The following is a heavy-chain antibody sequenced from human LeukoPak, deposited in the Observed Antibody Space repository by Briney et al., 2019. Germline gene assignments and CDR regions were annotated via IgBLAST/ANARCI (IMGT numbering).Heavy chain of an antibody. J-gene: IGHJ5*02. D-gene: IGHD2-8*02. V-gene: IGHV1-2*02. CDR2: INVNSGAT. CDR3: AADNTGNPPYDP. CDR1: GYTFTGCF. Sequence: ASVKVSCKASGYTFTGCFMHWVRQAPGQGLEWMGWINVNSGATKYAQKFQGRVTMTRDTSVSTAYMDLSSLRSDDTAVYYCAADNTGNPPYDPWGRGTLVTVSS.